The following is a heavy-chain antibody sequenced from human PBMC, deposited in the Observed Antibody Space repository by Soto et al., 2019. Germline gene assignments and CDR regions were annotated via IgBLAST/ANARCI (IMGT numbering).Heavy chain of an antibody. CDR2: INHSGST. CDR1: GGSFSGYY. V-gene: IGHV4-34*01. D-gene: IGHD6-13*01. J-gene: IGHJ6*02. CDR3: ARVGKYRAAGTSYYYYGMAV. Sequence: PSETLSLPCAVYGGSFSGYYWSWIRQPPGKGLEWIGEINHSGSTNYNPSLKSRVTISVDTSKNQFSLKLSSVTAADTAVYYCARVGKYRAAGTSYYYYGMAVWGQGTTVTVSS.